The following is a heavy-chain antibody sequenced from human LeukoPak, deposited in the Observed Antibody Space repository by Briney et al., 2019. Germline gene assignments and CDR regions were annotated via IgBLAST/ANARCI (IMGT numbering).Heavy chain of an antibody. J-gene: IGHJ4*02. V-gene: IGHV3-23*01. CDR2: ISTNSANT. D-gene: IGHD6-6*01. Sequence: GGSLRLSCAASGFTFSTYGMNWVRQAPGKGLEGVSTISTNSANTYYTDSVKGRFTISRDNSKDTLFMQMNSLRAEDTAVYYCAKGQSTIATRSFDSWGQGTLVTVSS. CDR1: GFTFSTYG. CDR3: AKGQSTIATRSFDS.